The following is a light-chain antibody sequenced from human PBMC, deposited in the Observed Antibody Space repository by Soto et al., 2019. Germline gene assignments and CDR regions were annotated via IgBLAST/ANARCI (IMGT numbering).Light chain of an antibody. Sequence: EIVLSQSPATLSLSPGERATLSCRASQSVSSYLAWYQQNPGQAPRLLIYEASSRATGIPDRFSGSGSGTDFTLTISRLEPEDFAVYYCQQYRTFGQGTKVDIK. CDR2: EAS. CDR3: QQYRT. V-gene: IGKV3-11*01. J-gene: IGKJ1*01. CDR1: QSVSSY.